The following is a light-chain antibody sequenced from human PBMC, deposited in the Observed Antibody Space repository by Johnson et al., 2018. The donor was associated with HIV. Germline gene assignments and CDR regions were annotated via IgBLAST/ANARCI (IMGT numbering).Light chain of an antibody. CDR2: ENN. V-gene: IGLV1-51*02. Sequence: QSVLTQPPSVSAAPGQKVTISCSGTSSNIGNNYISWYQQLPGTAPKLLIYENNKRPSGIPDRFSGSKSGTSATLGITGLQTGDEADYYCGTWDSSLSAGIFGPGTTVTVL. CDR3: GTWDSSLSAGI. CDR1: SSNIGNNY. J-gene: IGLJ1*01.